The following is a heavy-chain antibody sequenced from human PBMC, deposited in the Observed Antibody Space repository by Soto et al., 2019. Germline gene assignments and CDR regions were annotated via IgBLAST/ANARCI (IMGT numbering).Heavy chain of an antibody. D-gene: IGHD2-15*01. CDR1: GGSFSGYY. Sequence: SETLSLTCAVYGGSFSGYYWSWIRQPPGKGLEWIGEINHSGSTNYNPSLKSRVTISVDTSKNQFSLKLSSVTAADTAVYYCAGTGYCSGGSCYSSYWGQGTLVTVSS. J-gene: IGHJ4*02. V-gene: IGHV4-34*01. CDR3: AGTGYCSGGSCYSSY. CDR2: INHSGST.